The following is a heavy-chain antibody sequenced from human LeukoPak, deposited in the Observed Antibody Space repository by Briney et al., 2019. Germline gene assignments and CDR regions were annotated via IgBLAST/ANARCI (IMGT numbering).Heavy chain of an antibody. CDR2: ISAYNGNT. D-gene: IGHD6-13*01. J-gene: IGHJ4*02. Sequence: ASVKVSCKASGYTFTSYGISWVRQAPGQGLEWMGWISAYNGNTNYAQKLQGRVTMTTDTSTSTAYMELRSLRSDDTAVYYCARERYDSSSWYYFDCWGQGTLVTISS. V-gene: IGHV1-18*01. CDR1: GYTFTSYG. CDR3: ARERYDSSSWYYFDC.